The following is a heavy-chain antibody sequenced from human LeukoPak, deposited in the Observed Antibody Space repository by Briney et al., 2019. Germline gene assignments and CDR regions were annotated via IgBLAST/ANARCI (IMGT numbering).Heavy chain of an antibody. Sequence: SETLSLTCTVSGGSISSYYWSWIRQPPGKGLEWIGYFFYSGSTNYNPSLKSRLTISADTSKNQFSLRLNSVTAADTAVYYCAREGGSGGHYYYYMDVWGTGTTVTVSS. CDR3: AREGGSGGHYYYYMDV. V-gene: IGHV4-59*01. J-gene: IGHJ6*03. CDR2: FFYSGST. D-gene: IGHD3-10*01. CDR1: GGSISSYY.